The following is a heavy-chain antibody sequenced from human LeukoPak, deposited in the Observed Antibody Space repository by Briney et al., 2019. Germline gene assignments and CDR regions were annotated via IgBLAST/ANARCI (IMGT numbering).Heavy chain of an antibody. V-gene: IGHV3-33*01. CDR2: IWYDGSNK. Sequence: PGRFLRLSCAASGFTFSSYGMHWARQAPGKGLEWVAVIWYDGSNKYYADSVKGRFTISRDNSKNTLYLQMNSLRAEDTAVYYCARDSRGWLAFDYWGQGTLVTVSS. D-gene: IGHD6-19*01. CDR1: GFTFSSYG. CDR3: ARDSRGWLAFDY. J-gene: IGHJ4*02.